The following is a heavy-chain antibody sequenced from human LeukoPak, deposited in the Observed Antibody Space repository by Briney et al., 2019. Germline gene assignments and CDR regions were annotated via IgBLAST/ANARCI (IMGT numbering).Heavy chain of an antibody. CDR1: GGTFSSYA. CDR2: IIPIFGTA. D-gene: IGHD1-26*01. V-gene: IGHV1-69*05. CDR3: ARRHPWEWEDAFDI. J-gene: IGHJ3*02. Sequence: SVKVSCKASGGTFSSYAISWVRQAPGQGLEWMGRIIPIFGTANYAQKFQGRVKITTDESTSTAYMELSSLRSEDTAVYYCARRHPWEWEDAFDIWGQGTMVTVSS.